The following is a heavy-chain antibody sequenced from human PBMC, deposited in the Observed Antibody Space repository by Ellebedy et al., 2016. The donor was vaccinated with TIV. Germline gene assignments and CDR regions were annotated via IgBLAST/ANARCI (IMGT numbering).Heavy chain of an antibody. J-gene: IGHJ3*02. Sequence: MPSETLSLTCAVYGGSFSGYYWSWIRQPPGKGLEWIGEINHSGSTNYNPSLKSRVTISVDTSKNQFSLKLSSVTAADTAVYYCARLRGVWGSSWSRVVFDIWGQGTMGTVSS. D-gene: IGHD6-13*01. CDR3: ARLRGVWGSSWSRVVFDI. CDR2: INHSGST. CDR1: GGSFSGYY. V-gene: IGHV4-34*01.